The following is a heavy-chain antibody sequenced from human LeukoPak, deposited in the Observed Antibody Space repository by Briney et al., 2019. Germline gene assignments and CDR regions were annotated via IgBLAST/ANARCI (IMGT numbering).Heavy chain of an antibody. J-gene: IGHJ3*02. Sequence: ASVKVSCKASGYTFTGYYMHWVRQAPGQGLEWMGWINPNSGGTNYAQKFQGRVTMTRDTSISTAYMELSRLRSDDTAVYYCARAGPGGGNSNAFDIWGQGTMVTVSS. CDR2: INPNSGGT. CDR1: GYTFTGYY. V-gene: IGHV1-2*02. CDR3: ARAGPGGGNSNAFDI. D-gene: IGHD4-23*01.